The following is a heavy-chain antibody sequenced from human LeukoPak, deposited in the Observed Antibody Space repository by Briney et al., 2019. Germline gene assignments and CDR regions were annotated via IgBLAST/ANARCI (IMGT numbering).Heavy chain of an antibody. J-gene: IGHJ4*02. D-gene: IGHD1-26*01. CDR3: ARARGSYSFDY. CDR2: IIPIFGTA. Sequence: GASVKVSCKASGGTFSSYAISWVRQAPGQGLEWMGGIIPIFGTANYAQKFRGRVTITADESTSTAYMELSSLRSDDTAVYYCARARGSYSFDYWGQGTLVTVSS. CDR1: GGTFSSYA. V-gene: IGHV1-69*13.